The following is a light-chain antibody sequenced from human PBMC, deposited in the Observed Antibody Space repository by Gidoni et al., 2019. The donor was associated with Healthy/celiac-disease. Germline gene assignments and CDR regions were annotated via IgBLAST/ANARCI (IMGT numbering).Light chain of an antibody. CDR2: AAS. Sequence: SSLSASVGDRVTITCRASQSISSYLNWYQQKPGKAPKLLIYAASSLQSGVPSRFSGSGSGTDFTLTISSLQPEDFATYYWQQSYSTPWTFGQGTKVEIK. CDR3: QQSYSTPWT. CDR1: QSISSY. J-gene: IGKJ1*01. V-gene: IGKV1-39*01.